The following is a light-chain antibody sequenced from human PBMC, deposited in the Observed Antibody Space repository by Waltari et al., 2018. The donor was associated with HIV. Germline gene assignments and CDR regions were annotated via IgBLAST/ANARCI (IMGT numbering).Light chain of an antibody. Sequence: QSALTQPPSVSGAPGPRVTISCPGNRSNSGAGSFVHWYQPLPGTAPKLLVYSDINRPSGVPDRFSGSKSGTSASLVITGLQAEDEADYYCQSYDSSLRASVFGGGTKLTVL. CDR3: QSYDSSLRASV. V-gene: IGLV1-40*01. J-gene: IGLJ2*01. CDR2: SDI. CDR1: RSNSGAGSF.